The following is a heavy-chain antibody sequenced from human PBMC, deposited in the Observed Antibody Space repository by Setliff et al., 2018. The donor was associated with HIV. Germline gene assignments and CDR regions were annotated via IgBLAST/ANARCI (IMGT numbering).Heavy chain of an antibody. CDR3: ARHYYDSSGYFLIDY. V-gene: IGHV4-30-4*08. CDR1: GGSISSGSYY. CDR2: IYYSGST. J-gene: IGHJ4*02. D-gene: IGHD3-22*01. Sequence: SETLSLTCTVSGGSISSGSYYWSWIRQPPGKGLEWIGYIYYSGSTYYNPSLKSRVTISVDTSKNQFSLKLSSVTAADTAVYYCARHYYDSSGYFLIDYWGQGTLVTVSS.